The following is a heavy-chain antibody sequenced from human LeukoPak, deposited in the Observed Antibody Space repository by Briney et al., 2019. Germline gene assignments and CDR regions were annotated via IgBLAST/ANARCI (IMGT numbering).Heavy chain of an antibody. V-gene: IGHV5-10-1*01. J-gene: IGHJ4*02. CDR1: GYSFTSYW. CDR2: IDPSDSYT. CDR3: ASSRYCSGGSCYLYYFDY. Sequence: GESLKISCKGSGYSFTSYWISWVRQMPGKGLEWMGRIDPSDSYTNYSPSFQGHVTISADKSISTAYLQWSSLKASDTAMYYCASSRYCSGGSCYLYYFDYWGQGTLVT. D-gene: IGHD2-15*01.